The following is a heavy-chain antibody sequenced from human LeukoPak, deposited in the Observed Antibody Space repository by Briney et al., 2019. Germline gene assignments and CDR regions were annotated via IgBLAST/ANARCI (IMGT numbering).Heavy chain of an antibody. CDR1: GFTSSNFG. CDR2: IRYDGSNK. D-gene: IGHD6-13*01. V-gene: IGHV3-30*02. J-gene: IGHJ4*02. CDR3: AKVVHTSSWYSTGH. Sequence: GGSLRISCAASGFTSSNFGMHWVRQAPDKRLEWVAFIRYDGSNKHHADSVKGRFTISRDNSKNTLYLQMNSLRPGDTAVYYCAKVVHTSSWYSTGHWGQGTLVTVS.